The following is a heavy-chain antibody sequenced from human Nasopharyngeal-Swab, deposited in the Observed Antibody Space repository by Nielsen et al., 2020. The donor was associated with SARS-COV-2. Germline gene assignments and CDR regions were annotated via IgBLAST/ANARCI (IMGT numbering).Heavy chain of an antibody. CDR3: ARINRQQNAFDI. CDR2: THISEGT. V-gene: IGHV4-61*02. J-gene: IGHJ3*02. D-gene: IGHD6-13*01. CDR1: GDSISSGSYY. Sequence: LRLSCTVSGDSISSGSYYWSWIRQPAGKGPEWIGRTHISEGTIYNPSLRSRVTMSKDTSKNQFSLKLSSVTAADTAVYYCARINRQQNAFDIWGQGTMVTVSS.